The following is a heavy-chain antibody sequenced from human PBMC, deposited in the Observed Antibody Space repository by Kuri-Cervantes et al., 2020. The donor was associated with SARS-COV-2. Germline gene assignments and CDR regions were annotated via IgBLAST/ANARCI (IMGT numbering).Heavy chain of an antibody. CDR3: ARGDPIVVVIASL. J-gene: IGHJ4*02. V-gene: IGHV4-38-2*01. CDR2: IYHSGST. CDR1: GYSISSGYY. Sequence: SETLSLTCAVSGYSISSGYYWGWIRQPPGKGLEWIGSIYHSGSTYYNPSLKSRVTISVDTSKNQFSLKLSSVTAADTAVYYRARGDPIVVVIASLWGQGTLVTVSS. D-gene: IGHD2-21*01.